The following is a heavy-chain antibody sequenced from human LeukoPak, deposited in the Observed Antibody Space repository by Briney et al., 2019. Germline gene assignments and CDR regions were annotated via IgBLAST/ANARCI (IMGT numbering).Heavy chain of an antibody. CDR1: GFTFSNYS. Sequence: GGSLTLSCTTSGFTFSNYSMYWVRQAPGKGLMWVSRIMSDGTGITYTDSVEGRFTISRDNAKNTLYLQMNSLRDEDTAVYYCVRGQTIDYWGQGTLVTVSS. CDR3: VRGQTIDY. D-gene: IGHD4-17*01. J-gene: IGHJ4*02. CDR2: IMSDGTGI. V-gene: IGHV3-74*01.